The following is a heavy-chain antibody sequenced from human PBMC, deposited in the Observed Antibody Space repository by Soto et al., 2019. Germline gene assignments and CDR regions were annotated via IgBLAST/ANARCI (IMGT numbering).Heavy chain of an antibody. J-gene: IGHJ4*02. D-gene: IGHD3-10*01. CDR2: MNPNSGNT. Sequence: ASVKVSCKASGYTFTSYDINWVRQATGQGLEWMGWMNPNSGNTGYAQKFQGRVTMTRKTSISTAYMEPISLSAEDTAVYYCVCYGNTMVRGSFDYWGQGTLVTVSS. V-gene: IGHV1-8*01. CDR3: VCYGNTMVRGSFDY. CDR1: GYTFTSYD.